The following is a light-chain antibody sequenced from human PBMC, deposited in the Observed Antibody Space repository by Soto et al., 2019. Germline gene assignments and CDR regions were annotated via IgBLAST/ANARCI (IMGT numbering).Light chain of an antibody. V-gene: IGLV2-11*01. CDR3: CSYAGGYSLV. Sequence: QSALTQPRSVSGSPGQSVTISCTGTSNDVGGYNYISWYQQHPGKGPRLMIYDVRKRPSGVPDRFSGSKSGNTASLTISGLQAENESDYYSCSYAGGYSLVFGGGTKLTAL. CDR1: SNDVGGYNY. J-gene: IGLJ2*01. CDR2: DVR.